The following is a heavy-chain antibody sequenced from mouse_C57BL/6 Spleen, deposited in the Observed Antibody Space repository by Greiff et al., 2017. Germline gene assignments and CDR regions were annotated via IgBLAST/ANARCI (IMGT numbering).Heavy chain of an antibody. V-gene: IGHV5-4*01. CDR2: ISDGGSYT. Sequence: EVQVVESGGGLVKPGGSLKLSCAASGFTFSSYAMSWVRQTPEKRLEWVATISDGGSYTYYPDNVKGRFTISRDNAKNNLYLQMSHLKSEDTAMYYCARVYDGYYGVFDYWGQGTTPTVSS. CDR1: GFTFSSYA. D-gene: IGHD2-3*01. J-gene: IGHJ2*01. CDR3: ARVYDGYYGVFDY.